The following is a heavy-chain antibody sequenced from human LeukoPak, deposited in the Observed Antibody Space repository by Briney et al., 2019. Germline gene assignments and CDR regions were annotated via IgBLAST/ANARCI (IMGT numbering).Heavy chain of an antibody. D-gene: IGHD1-14*01. CDR1: GGTFSSYA. CDR3: ARETVNWFDP. CDR2: IIPIFGTA. V-gene: IGHV1-69*13. Sequence: EASVKVSCKASGGTFSSYAISWVRQAPGQGLEWMGGIIPIFGTANYAQKFQGRVTITADESTSTAYMELSSLRSEDTAVYYCARETVNWFDPWGQGALVTVSS. J-gene: IGHJ5*02.